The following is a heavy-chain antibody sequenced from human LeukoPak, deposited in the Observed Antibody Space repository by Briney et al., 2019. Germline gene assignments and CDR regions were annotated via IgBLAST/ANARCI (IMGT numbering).Heavy chain of an antibody. CDR1: GYTFTSYA. J-gene: IGHJ6*02. CDR3: ARDLTECSGSSCSQDYYYGMDV. CDR2: INTGNGNT. V-gene: IGHV1-3*04. Sequence: ASVKVSCKASGYTFTSYAIHWVRQAPGQRLEWMGWINTGNGNTKYSQNFQGRVTITRDTSASTAYMELSSLRSEDTAVYYCARDLTECSGSSCSQDYYYGMDVWGQGTTVTVSS. D-gene: IGHD2-2*01.